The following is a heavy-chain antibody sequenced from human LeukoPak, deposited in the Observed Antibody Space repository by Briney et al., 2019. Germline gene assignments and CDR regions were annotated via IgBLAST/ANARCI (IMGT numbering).Heavy chain of an antibody. CDR3: ARTAARRFDY. CDR2: INPTGGST. J-gene: IGHJ4*02. D-gene: IGHD6-6*01. V-gene: IGHV1-46*01. Sequence: ASVKVSCKASGYTFPSYXXXWVRQAPGQGLXWMGIINPTGGSTTYAQKFQGRVTMTRDTSTSTVYMELSSLRSDDTAVYYCARTAARRFDYWGQGTLVTVSS. CDR1: GYTFPSYX.